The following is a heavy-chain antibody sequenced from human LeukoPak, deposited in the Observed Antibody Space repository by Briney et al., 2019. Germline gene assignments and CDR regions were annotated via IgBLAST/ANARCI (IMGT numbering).Heavy chain of an antibody. D-gene: IGHD6-19*01. CDR3: ASSGYSSGWYSRGDDAFDI. CDR2: IYYSGST. CDR1: GGSISSYY. Sequence: PSETLSLTCTVSGGSISSYYWSWIRQPPGKGLEWIGYIYYSGSTNYNPSLKSRVTISVDTSMNQFSLKLSSVTAADTAVYYCASSGYSSGWYSRGDDAFDIWGQGTMVTVSS. V-gene: IGHV4-59*01. J-gene: IGHJ3*02.